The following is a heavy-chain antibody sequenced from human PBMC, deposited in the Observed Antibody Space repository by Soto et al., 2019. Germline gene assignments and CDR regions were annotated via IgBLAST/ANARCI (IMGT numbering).Heavy chain of an antibody. D-gene: IGHD2-8*01. CDR3: AREWYYYEYYGMDV. J-gene: IGHJ6*02. CDR1: GGSFSGYY. CDR2: INHSGST. Sequence: PSETLSLTCAVYGGSFSGYYWSWIRQPPGKGLEWIGEINHSGSTNYNPSLKSRVTISVDTSKNQFSLKLSSVTAADTAVYYCAREWYYYEYYGMDVWGQGTTVTVS. V-gene: IGHV4-34*01.